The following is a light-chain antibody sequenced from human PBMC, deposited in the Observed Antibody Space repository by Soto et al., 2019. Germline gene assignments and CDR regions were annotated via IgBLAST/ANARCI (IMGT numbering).Light chain of an antibody. Sequence: HSVRTQPASVSGAPRQSVAVSCTVTSSDIGAYDDGWWDQQHPGKAPNVIISEVSKRPSGVSHRFSGSKSGNTASLTISGLQAEAEADYYCSSYTSSSPVGVFGHGTKVTVL. J-gene: IGLJ1*01. CDR3: SSYTSSSPVGV. CDR2: EVS. V-gene: IGLV2-14*01. CDR1: SSDIGAYDD.